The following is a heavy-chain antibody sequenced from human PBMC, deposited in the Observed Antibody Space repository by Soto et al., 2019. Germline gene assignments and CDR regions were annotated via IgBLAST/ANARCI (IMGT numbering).Heavy chain of an antibody. CDR2: ISSSGSTI. CDR1: GFTFSSYE. J-gene: IGHJ6*02. CDR3: ARGVRYYYGSGSYYNVPGNYGMGV. D-gene: IGHD3-10*01. V-gene: IGHV3-48*03. Sequence: PGGSLRLSCAASGFTFSSYEMNWVRQAPGKGLEWVSYISSSGSTIYYADSVKGRFTISRDNAKNSLYLQMNSLRAEDTAVYYCARGVRYYYGSGSYYNVPGNYGMGVWGQGTTVTVSS.